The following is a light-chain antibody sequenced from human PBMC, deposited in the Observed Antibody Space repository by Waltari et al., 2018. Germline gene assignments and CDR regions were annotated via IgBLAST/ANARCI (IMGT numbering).Light chain of an antibody. CDR1: QSLLDTDGNIY. Sequence: VVLTQTPLSLSVTPGEPASISCRSNQSLLDTDGNIYLFWFLQKAGQSPRLLIYRVSKRFSGLPDRISGSGSGTDFTLKISRVEAEDVGVYYCMEALETPPSFGGGTKVEIK. V-gene: IGKV2-29*02. CDR3: MEALETPPS. J-gene: IGKJ4*01. CDR2: RVS.